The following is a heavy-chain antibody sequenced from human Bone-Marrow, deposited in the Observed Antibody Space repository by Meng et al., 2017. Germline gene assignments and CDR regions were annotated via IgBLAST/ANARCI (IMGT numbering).Heavy chain of an antibody. CDR3: ARRTAVSGMTFDY. D-gene: IGHD4-17*01. J-gene: IGHJ4*02. Sequence: QFQLVQSGAEVKKPGASVKVSCKASGYTFTSYAMHWVRQAPGQRLEWMGWINAGNGNTKYSQKFQGRVTITRDTSASTAYMELSSLRSEDTAVYYCARRTAVSGMTFDYWGQGTLVTVSS. CDR1: GYTFTSYA. CDR2: INAGNGNT. V-gene: IGHV1-3*01.